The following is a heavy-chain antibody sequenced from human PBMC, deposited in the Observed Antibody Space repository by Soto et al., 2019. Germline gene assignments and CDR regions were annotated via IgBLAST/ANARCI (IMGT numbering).Heavy chain of an antibody. V-gene: IGHV3-30-3*01. CDR1: GFTFSSYA. Sequence: QVQLVESGGGVVQPGRSLRLSCAASGFTFSSYAMHWVRQAPGKGLEWVAVISYDGSNKYYADSVKGRFTISRDNSKNTLSLQMNSLRTEDTAVYYCARPLWSDDYNWGYFDLWGRGTLVTVSS. J-gene: IGHJ2*01. CDR2: ISYDGSNK. D-gene: IGHD4-4*01. CDR3: ARPLWSDDYNWGYFDL.